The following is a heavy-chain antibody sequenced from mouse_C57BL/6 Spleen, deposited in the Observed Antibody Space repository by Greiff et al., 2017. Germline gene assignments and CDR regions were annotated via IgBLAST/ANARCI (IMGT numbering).Heavy chain of an antibody. D-gene: IGHD1-1*01. CDR3: ARYGSSYGVYFDV. J-gene: IGHJ1*03. CDR2: IDPSDSYT. Sequence: VQLQQSGAELVMPGASVKLSCKASGYTFTSYWMHWVKQRPGQGLEWIGEIDPSDSYTQYNQKFKCKSTLTVDKSSSSASMPLISLTSEDSAVYYCARYGSSYGVYFDVWGTGTTVTVSS. CDR1: GYTFTSYW. V-gene: IGHV1-69*01.